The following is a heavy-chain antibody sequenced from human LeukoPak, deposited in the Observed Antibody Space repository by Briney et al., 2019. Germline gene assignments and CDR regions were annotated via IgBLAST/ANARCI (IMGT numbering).Heavy chain of an antibody. V-gene: IGHV3-21*01. CDR2: ISSSSSYI. CDR1: GFTFSSYS. CDR3: ARDKVTIFGVVITRFDY. Sequence: GGSLRLSCAASGFTFSSYSMTWVRQAPGKGLEWVSSISSSSSYIYYADSVKGRFTISRDNAKNSLYLQMNSLRAEDTAVYYCARDKVTIFGVVITRFDYWGQGTLVTVSS. J-gene: IGHJ4*02. D-gene: IGHD3-3*01.